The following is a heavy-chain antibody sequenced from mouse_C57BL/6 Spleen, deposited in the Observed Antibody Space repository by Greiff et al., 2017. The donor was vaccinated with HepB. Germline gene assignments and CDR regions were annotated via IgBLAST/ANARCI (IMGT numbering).Heavy chain of an antibody. D-gene: IGHD1-1*01. Sequence: QVQLQQSGAELARPGASVKLSCTASGYTFTSYGISWVKQRTGQGLEWVGEIYPRSGNTYYNEKFKGKATLTADKSSSTAYMELRSLTSEDAAVYDCARRYYGSSYWYFDVWGTGTTVTVAS. CDR1: GYTFTSYG. CDR3: ARRYYGSSYWYFDV. V-gene: IGHV1-81*01. J-gene: IGHJ1*03. CDR2: IYPRSGNT.